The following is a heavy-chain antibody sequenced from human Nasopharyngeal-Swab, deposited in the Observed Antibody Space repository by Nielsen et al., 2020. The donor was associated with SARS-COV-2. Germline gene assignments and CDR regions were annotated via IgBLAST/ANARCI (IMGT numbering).Heavy chain of an antibody. Sequence: GESLKISCAASGFTFGNYVMNWVRQAPGKGLEWVSLISGSGTNTYNADSVKGRFTISRDNYKNTLYLQMNSLRAEDTAVYYCAKTPTGSGGSSHHWGQGTLVTVSS. CDR1: GFTFGNYV. V-gene: IGHV3-23*01. CDR3: AKTPTGSGGSSHH. CDR2: ISGSGTNT. J-gene: IGHJ1*01. D-gene: IGHD2-15*01.